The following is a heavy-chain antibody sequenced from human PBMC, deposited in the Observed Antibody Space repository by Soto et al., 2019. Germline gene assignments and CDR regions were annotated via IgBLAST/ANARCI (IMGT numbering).Heavy chain of an antibody. V-gene: IGHV1-18*01. CDR3: ARDDVAAAGTGWFDP. CDR2: ISAYNGNT. J-gene: IGHJ5*02. CDR1: GYTFTSYG. D-gene: IGHD6-13*01. Sequence: ASVKVSCKASGYTFTSYGISWVRQAPGQGLEWMGWISAYNGNTNYAQKLQGRVTMTTDTSTSTAYMELRSLRSDDTAVYYCARDDVAAAGTGWFDPWGQATLVTVSS.